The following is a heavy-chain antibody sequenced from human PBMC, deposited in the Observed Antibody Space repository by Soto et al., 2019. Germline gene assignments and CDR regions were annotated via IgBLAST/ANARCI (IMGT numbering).Heavy chain of an antibody. J-gene: IGHJ4*02. CDR2: ISSGSGTI. V-gene: IGHV3-48*02. CDR1: GLTFSSYS. D-gene: IGHD3-22*01. CDR3: AREDDAYDSSGFVDY. Sequence: GGSLRLSCAASGLTFSSYSMNWVRQAPGKGLEWLSYISSGSGTIYYADSVKGRFTISRDNAKNSLYLQMNSLRDEDTAVYYCAREDDAYDSSGFVDYWGQGTMVTVSS.